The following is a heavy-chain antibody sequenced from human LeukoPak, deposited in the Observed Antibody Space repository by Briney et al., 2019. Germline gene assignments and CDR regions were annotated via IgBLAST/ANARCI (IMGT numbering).Heavy chain of an antibody. CDR1: GFIFYSYA. D-gene: IGHD3-16*01. J-gene: IGHJ4*02. CDR3: ARGGERGFDY. CDR2: ISFDGTNK. V-gene: IGHV3-30-3*01. Sequence: GGSLRLSCAASGFIFYSYAIHWVRQAPGKGLEWVALISFDGTNKYYADSVKGRFTISRDNSKNTLYLQMNSLRAEDTAVYYCARGGERGFDYWGQGTLVTVSS.